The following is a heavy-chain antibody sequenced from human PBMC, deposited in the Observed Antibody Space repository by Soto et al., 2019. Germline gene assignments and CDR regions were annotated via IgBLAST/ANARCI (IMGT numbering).Heavy chain of an antibody. D-gene: IGHD5-18*01. CDR3: ARDGDTAMVPNWFDP. J-gene: IGHJ5*02. CDR1: GGSISSSSYY. V-gene: IGHV4-39*02. Sequence: SETLSLTXTVSGGSISSSSYYWGWIRQPPGKGLEWIGSIYYSGSTYYNPSLKSRVTISVDTSKNQFSLKLSSVTAADTAVYYCARDGDTAMVPNWFDPWGQGTLVTVSS. CDR2: IYYSGST.